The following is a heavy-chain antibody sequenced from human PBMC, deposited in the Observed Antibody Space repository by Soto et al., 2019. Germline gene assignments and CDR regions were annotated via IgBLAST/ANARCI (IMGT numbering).Heavy chain of an antibody. CDR1: GFTVSNNY. CDR2: IYSGGYT. J-gene: IGHJ4*02. D-gene: IGHD3-16*01. V-gene: IGHV3-53*01. Sequence: EVPLVESGGGLIQPGGSLRLSCAVSGFTVSNNYMSWVRQAPGKGLEGVSVIYSGGYTAYGDSVKGRFTISRDNSKNQLMLQMNGRGAGDAAVFYCAAQGGGGGYWGQGTLVTVSS. CDR3: AAQGGGGGY.